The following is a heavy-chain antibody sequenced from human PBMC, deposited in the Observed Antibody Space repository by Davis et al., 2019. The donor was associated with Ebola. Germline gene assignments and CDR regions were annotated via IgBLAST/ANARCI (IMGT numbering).Heavy chain of an antibody. CDR1: GDSVNSHY. CDR2: FYYLGTT. J-gene: IGHJ3*01. V-gene: IGHV4-59*02. Sequence: PSETLSLTCTVAGDSVNSHYWTWIRQPPGKGLEWIAYFYYLGTTKYNPSLKSRATISLDTSRNQVSLTLTSVTAADTAVYYCARGGLVPAALYLWGRGTMVTVSS. CDR3: ARGGLVPAALYL. D-gene: IGHD2-2*01.